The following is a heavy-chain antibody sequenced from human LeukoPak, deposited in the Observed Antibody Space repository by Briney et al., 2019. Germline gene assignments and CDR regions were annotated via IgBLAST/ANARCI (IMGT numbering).Heavy chain of an antibody. V-gene: IGHV3-23*01. CDR1: GLTFSSNA. CDR3: AKGGYGYYYYMDA. CDR2: ISGPGGST. Sequence: PGGSLRLSCVASGLTFSSNAMKWVRQAPGKGLEWVSTISGPGGSTYYGDSVKGRFTISRDNSKNTVYLQMNSLRADDTAIYYCAKGGYGYYYYMDAWGKRATVTVSS. D-gene: IGHD6-25*01. J-gene: IGHJ6*03.